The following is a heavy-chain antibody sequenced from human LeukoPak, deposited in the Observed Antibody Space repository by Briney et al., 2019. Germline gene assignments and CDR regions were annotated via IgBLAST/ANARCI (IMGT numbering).Heavy chain of an antibody. CDR1: GGAFSSYA. D-gene: IGHD6-19*01. J-gene: IGHJ4*02. CDR2: IIPIFGTA. Sequence: ASVKVSCKASGGAFSSYAISWVRQAPGQGLEWMGGIIPIFGTANYAQKFQGRVTITADESTSTAYMELSSLRSEDTAVYYCARSRGAGPGAYFDYWGQGTLITVSS. CDR3: ARSRGAGPGAYFDY. V-gene: IGHV1-69*13.